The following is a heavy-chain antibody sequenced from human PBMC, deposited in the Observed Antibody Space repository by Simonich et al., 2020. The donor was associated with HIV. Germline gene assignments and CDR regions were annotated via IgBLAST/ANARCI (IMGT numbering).Heavy chain of an antibody. CDR2: INSDGSST. Sequence: EVQLVESGGGLVQPGGSLRLSCAASGFTFSSYWMHWVRQAPGKGRVWVSRINSDGSSTSYADSVKGRFTISRDNAKNTLYLQMNSLRAEDTAVYYCARDRRVDTSLYYFDYWGQGTLVTVSS. D-gene: IGHD5-18*01. J-gene: IGHJ4*02. V-gene: IGHV3-74*01. CDR1: GFTFSSYW. CDR3: ARDRRVDTSLYYFDY.